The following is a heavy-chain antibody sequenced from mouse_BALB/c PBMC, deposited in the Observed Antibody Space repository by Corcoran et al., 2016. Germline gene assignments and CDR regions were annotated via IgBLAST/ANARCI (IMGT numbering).Heavy chain of an antibody. D-gene: IGHD2-1*01. J-gene: IGHJ4*01. CDR1: GFDFSRYW. CDR2: INTDSSTI. Sequence: EVKLLESGGGLVKPGGTMKLSCAATGFDFSRYWMSWVRQAPGKGLEWIGEINTDSSTINNTPSLKDKFIISRDNAKNTQYLQSSKVRSEDTALYYLARAGNWAMDYGGEGTSVTATS. V-gene: IGHV4-1*02. CDR3: ARAGNWAMDY.